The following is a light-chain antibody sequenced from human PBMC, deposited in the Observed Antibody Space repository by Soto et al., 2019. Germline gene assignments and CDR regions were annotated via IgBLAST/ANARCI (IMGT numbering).Light chain of an antibody. Sequence: VLPQPPLSWLDPHEQAAPFSSNPIQGFADNDGITYLNWFQQRTGQTPRRLMYNVSNRECGVPTRFSGSGSGTDFTPKISRVEAEDVVVYYCMQGNHRPRTFGQGTKVDIK. CDR2: NVS. J-gene: IGKJ1*01. CDR3: MQGNHRPRT. V-gene: IGKV2-30*01. CDR1: QGFADNDGITY.